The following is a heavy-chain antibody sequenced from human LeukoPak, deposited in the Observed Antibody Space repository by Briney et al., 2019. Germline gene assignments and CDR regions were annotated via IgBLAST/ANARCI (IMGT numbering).Heavy chain of an antibody. J-gene: IGHJ4*02. CDR1: GASISSGDYY. Sequence: SETLSLTCNVSGASISSGDYYWSWIRQPPGKGLGWIGYISKSGGTYYNPSVSRRLTISRDTSKNQFSVRLSSVTAADTAVYYCARGGDIASSVGSHFDYWGQGSLVTVSS. CDR2: ISKSGGT. D-gene: IGHD5/OR15-5a*01. V-gene: IGHV4-30-4*01. CDR3: ARGGDIASSVGSHFDY.